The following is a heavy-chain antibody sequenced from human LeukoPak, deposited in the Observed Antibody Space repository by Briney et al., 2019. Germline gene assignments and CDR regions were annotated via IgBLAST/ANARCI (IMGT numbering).Heavy chain of an antibody. D-gene: IGHD3-22*01. CDR1: GFTFSSYA. CDR3: AKGKEIYYDRSHGVFDI. J-gene: IGHJ3*02. Sequence: GGSLRLSCAASGFTFSSYAMSWVRQAPGKGLEWVSAISGSGGSTYYADSVKGRFTISRDNSKNTLYLQMNSLRAEDTAVYYCAKGKEIYYDRSHGVFDIGGKGKRVTVSS. V-gene: IGHV3-23*01. CDR2: ISGSGGST.